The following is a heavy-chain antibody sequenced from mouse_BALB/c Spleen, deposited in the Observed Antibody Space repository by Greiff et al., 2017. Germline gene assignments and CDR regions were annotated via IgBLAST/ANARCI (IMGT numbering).Heavy chain of an antibody. V-gene: IGHV14-3*02. CDR3: ARWGNHRNY. J-gene: IGHJ2*01. CDR1: GFTFNDTY. Sequence: VHVQQSGAELVKPGASVKLSCTASGFTFNDTYMHWVKQRPEQGLEWIGRIDPANGNTKYDPKFQGKATITADTSSNTAYLQLSSLTSEDTAVYYCARWGNHRNYWGQGTTLTVSS. CDR2: IDPANGNT. D-gene: IGHD2-1*01.